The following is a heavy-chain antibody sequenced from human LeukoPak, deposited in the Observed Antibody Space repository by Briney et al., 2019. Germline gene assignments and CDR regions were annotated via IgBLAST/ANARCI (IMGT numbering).Heavy chain of an antibody. CDR1: GFTFSGYS. D-gene: IGHD3-22*01. V-gene: IGHV3-48*01. Sequence: GGSLRLSCAVSGFTFSGYSMKWVRHAPGKGLEWVSYISSSTTTIYHADSVKGRFTVSRDNAKNSLYLQMDSLRVEDTAVYYCATDREDYDSSGYYLSDAFDIWGQGTMVTVSS. CDR3: ATDREDYDSSGYYLSDAFDI. J-gene: IGHJ3*02. CDR2: ISSSTTTI.